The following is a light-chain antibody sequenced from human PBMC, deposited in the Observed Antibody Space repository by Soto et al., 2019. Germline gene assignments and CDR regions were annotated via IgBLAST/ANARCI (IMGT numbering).Light chain of an antibody. CDR3: TSYTSSRTYV. CDR1: SSDVGSYNY. CDR2: DVS. Sequence: QSVLTQPASVSGSPGQSITIFCTGTSSDVGSYNYVSWYQQHPGRAPKLMIYDVSSRPSGVSNRFSGSKSGNTASLTISGLQAEDEADYFCTSYTSSRTYVFGTGTKVT. V-gene: IGLV2-14*03. J-gene: IGLJ1*01.